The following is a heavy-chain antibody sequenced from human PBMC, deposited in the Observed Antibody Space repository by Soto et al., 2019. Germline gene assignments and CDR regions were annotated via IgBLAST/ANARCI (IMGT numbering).Heavy chain of an antibody. J-gene: IGHJ4*02. CDR1: GFTFSDYY. D-gene: IGHD3-3*01. CDR3: ARDALRFLEWLFPEYYFDY. V-gene: IGHV3-11*01. CDR2: ISSSGSTI. Sequence: QVQLVESGGGLVKPGGSLRLSCAASGFTFSDYYMSWIRQAPGKGLEWVSYISSSGSTIYYADSVKGRFTISRDNAKNSLYLQMNSLRAEDTAVYYCARDALRFLEWLFPEYYFDYWGQGTLVTVSS.